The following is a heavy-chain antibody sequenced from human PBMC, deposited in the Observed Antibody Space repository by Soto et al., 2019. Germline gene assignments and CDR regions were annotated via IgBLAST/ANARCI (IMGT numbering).Heavy chain of an antibody. Sequence: PGGSLRLSCAASGFSVSNNGMHWVRQAPAKGLERVAVRTCEENNKYYEGYVKGRFTISRDNSKNTVYLEMKNLRAEDTGMYYCAKGGSVNYLTYYYYYGMDVWGQGTTVTVSS. CDR1: GFSVSNNG. J-gene: IGHJ6*02. CDR3: AKGGSVNYLTYYYYYGMDV. V-gene: IGHV3-30*18. CDR2: RTCEENNK. D-gene: IGHD2-15*01.